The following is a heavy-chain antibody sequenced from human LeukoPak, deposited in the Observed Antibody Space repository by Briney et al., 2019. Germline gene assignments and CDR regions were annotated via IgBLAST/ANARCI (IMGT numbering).Heavy chain of an antibody. V-gene: IGHV4-30-2*01. J-gene: IGHJ4*02. Sequence: PSETLSLTCTVSGGSISSSSYYWSWVRQPPGKGLEWIGYIYDTGGTYYNPSFKTRVTISMDRSKNQFSLKLSSVTAADTAVYYCARVTGDSNGYKSPSLDYWGQGTLVTVSS. CDR2: IYDTGGT. CDR1: GGSISSSSYY. D-gene: IGHD5-18*01. CDR3: ARVTGDSNGYKSPSLDY.